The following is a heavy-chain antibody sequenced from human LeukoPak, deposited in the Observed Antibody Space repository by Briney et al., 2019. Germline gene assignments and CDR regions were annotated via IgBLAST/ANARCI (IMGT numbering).Heavy chain of an antibody. V-gene: IGHV3-23*01. D-gene: IGHD2-2*03. CDR1: GFTFTTNG. CDR2: IDGSGTRT. CDR3: AKDSHWILFDD. J-gene: IGHJ4*02. Sequence: GGSLILSCSVAGFTFTTNGMNWVRQPPGKGLEWVSGIDGSGTRTYYADSVKGRFTISRDNSKNTLYLQMNSLRDEDTAVYYCAKDSHWILFDDWGQGTLVTVSS.